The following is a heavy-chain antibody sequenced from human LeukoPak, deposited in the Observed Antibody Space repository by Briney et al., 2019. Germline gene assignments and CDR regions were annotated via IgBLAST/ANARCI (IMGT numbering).Heavy chain of an antibody. V-gene: IGHV3-23*01. CDR1: GFTFSSYA. CDR2: FSGSSGIT. D-gene: IGHD4-23*01. CDR3: AKYGGRSNYYMDV. J-gene: IGHJ6*03. Sequence: GGSLRLSCAASGFTFSSYAMTWVRQAPGKGLEWVSAFSGSSGITYYADSVKGRFTISRDNSKNTLYLQRNSLRAEDTAVYYCAKYGGRSNYYMDVWGKGPTVTVSS.